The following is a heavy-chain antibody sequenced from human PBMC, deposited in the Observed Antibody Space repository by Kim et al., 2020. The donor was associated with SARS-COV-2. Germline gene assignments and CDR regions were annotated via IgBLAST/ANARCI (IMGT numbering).Heavy chain of an antibody. CDR1: GFTFSSYA. CDR3: ARDHIPRTGWIQLWVSQYNWFDP. V-gene: IGHV3-30-3*01. Sequence: GGSLRLSCAASGFTFSSYAMHWVRQAPGKGLEWVAVISYDGSNKYYADSVKGRFTISRDNSKNTLYLQMNSLRAEDTAVYYCARDHIPRTGWIQLWVSQYNWFDPWGQGTLVTVSS. J-gene: IGHJ5*02. CDR2: ISYDGSNK. D-gene: IGHD5-18*01.